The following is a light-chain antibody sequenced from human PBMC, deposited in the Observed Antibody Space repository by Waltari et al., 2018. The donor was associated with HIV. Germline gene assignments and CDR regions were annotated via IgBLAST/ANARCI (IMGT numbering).Light chain of an antibody. Sequence: SYELTQPPSVSVSPGQTASLTCSGDYLTKKYVSWYQQRPGQSPVLVIYQDARRPSGIPERFSGSSSGNTATLTISGTQSMDEADYYCQAWDSNSAVFGGGTKLTVL. CDR1: YLTKKY. CDR3: QAWDSNSAV. CDR2: QDA. J-gene: IGLJ2*01. V-gene: IGLV3-1*01.